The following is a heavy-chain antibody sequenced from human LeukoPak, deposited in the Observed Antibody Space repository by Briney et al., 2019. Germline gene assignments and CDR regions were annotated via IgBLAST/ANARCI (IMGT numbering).Heavy chain of an antibody. CDR2: IYYIGST. Sequence: GSLRLSCTASGFTFSSYGFHWLRQPPGKGLEWIGYIYYIGSTNYNPSLKSRVTISVDTSKNQFSLKLSSVTAADTAVYYCAREVTMVRGYYYYMDVWGKGTTVTVSS. J-gene: IGHJ6*03. CDR1: GFTFSSYG. CDR3: AREVTMVRGYYYYMDV. D-gene: IGHD3-10*01. V-gene: IGHV4-59*01.